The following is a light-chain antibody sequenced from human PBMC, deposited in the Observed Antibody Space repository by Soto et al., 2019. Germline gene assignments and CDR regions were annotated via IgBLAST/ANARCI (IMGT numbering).Light chain of an antibody. Sequence: ETVLTQSPGTLYFSPGERATLSCRASQSVGNSHVAWYQQRRGLPPRLLIYGASNRATGIPDRFSGSGSGADFTLTISRLEPEDFAVYFCQQYGNSPPGTFGQGTRR. J-gene: IGKJ5*01. CDR1: QSVGNSH. CDR2: GAS. CDR3: QQYGNSPPGT. V-gene: IGKV3-20*01.